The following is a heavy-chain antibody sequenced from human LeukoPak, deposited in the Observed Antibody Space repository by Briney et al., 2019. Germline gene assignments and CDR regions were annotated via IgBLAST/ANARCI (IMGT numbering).Heavy chain of an antibody. V-gene: IGHV3-30*18. Sequence: PGGSLRLSCAASGFTFSSYGMHWVRQAPGKGLEWVAVISYDGSNKYYADSVKGRFTISRDNSKNTLYLQMNSLRAEDTAVYYCAKEEDGYFDYWGQGTLVTVPS. CDR2: ISYDGSNK. D-gene: IGHD5-24*01. CDR1: GFTFSSYG. J-gene: IGHJ4*02. CDR3: AKEEDGYFDY.